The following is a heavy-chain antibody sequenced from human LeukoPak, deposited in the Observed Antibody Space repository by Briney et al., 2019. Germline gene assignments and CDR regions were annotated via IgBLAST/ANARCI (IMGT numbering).Heavy chain of an antibody. J-gene: IGHJ4*02. V-gene: IGHV3-74*01. CDR2: INGDGSNS. CDR1: GFTFTTYW. D-gene: IGHD3-16*01. CDR3: ARTSPTSNFDF. Sequence: GGSLRLSCVASGFTFTTYWMHWVRHAPGKGLVWVSRINGDGSNSNYADSVKGRFTISRDNARNTLYLQMNGLRAEDTALYYCARTSPTSNFDFWGQGTLFTVSS.